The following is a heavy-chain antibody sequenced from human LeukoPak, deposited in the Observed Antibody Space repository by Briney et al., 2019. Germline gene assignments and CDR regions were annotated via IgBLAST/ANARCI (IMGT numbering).Heavy chain of an antibody. CDR3: ARGYYGDEYYFDY. V-gene: IGHV4-31*03. Sequence: SETLSPTCTVSGGSISSGGYYWSWIRQHPGKGLEWIGYIYYSGSTYYNPSLKSRVTISVDTSKNQFSLKLSSVTAADTAVYYCARGYYGDEYYFDYWGQGTLVTVSS. CDR1: GGSISSGGYY. J-gene: IGHJ4*02. D-gene: IGHD4-17*01. CDR2: IYYSGST.